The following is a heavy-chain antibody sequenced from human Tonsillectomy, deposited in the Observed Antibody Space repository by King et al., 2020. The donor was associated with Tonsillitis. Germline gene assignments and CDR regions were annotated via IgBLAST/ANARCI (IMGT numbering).Heavy chain of an antibody. CDR2: IYSGGST. D-gene: IGHD3-10*01. Sequence: VQLVESGGGLIQPGGSLRLSCSASGFTVTSNYMSWVRQAPGKGLEWVSVIYSGGSTYYADSVKGRFTISRDNSKNTLYLQMNSLRAEDTAVYYCARDFYGSGSYFPPYFDYWGQGTLVTVPS. V-gene: IGHV3-53*01. J-gene: IGHJ4*02. CDR1: GFTVTSNY. CDR3: ARDFYGSGSYFPPYFDY.